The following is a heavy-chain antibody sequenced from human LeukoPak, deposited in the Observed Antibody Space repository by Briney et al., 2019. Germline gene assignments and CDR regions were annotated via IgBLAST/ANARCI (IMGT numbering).Heavy chain of an antibody. V-gene: IGHV1-2*02. D-gene: IGHD4-17*01. CDR1: VYTFTGYY. Sequence: ASVKVSCKASVYTFTGYYIQWVRQAPGQGLEWVGWINPKSGGTNSPQNFQGRVTMTRDTSITTAYMELSRLRSDDTAVYYCARAYGIEYYFDYWGQGTLVTVSS. J-gene: IGHJ4*02. CDR3: ARAYGIEYYFDY. CDR2: INPKSGGT.